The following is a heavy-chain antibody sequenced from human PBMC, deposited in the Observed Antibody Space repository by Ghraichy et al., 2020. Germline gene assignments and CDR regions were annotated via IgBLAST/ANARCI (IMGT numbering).Heavy chain of an antibody. CDR2: IYYSGST. Sequence: SETLSLTCTVSGGSISSSSYYWGWIRQPPGKGREWIGSIYYSGSTYYNPSLKSQVTISVDTSKNQFYLKLSSVTAADTAVYYCARRRMVIIASGGAFDIWGQETMVTVPS. CDR1: GGSISSSSYY. D-gene: IGHD3-3*01. V-gene: IGHV4-39*01. CDR3: ARRRMVIIASGGAFDI. J-gene: IGHJ3*02.